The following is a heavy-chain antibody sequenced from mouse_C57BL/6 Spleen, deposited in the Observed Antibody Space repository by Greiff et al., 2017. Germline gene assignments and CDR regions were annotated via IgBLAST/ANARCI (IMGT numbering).Heavy chain of an antibody. CDR2: IDPSDSET. Sequence: VQLQQPGAELVRPGSSVKLSCKASGYTFTSYWMHWVKQRPIQGLEWIGNIDPSDSETHYNQQFKAKATLTVDKSPSTAYMQLSSQTSEDSAVYYCARNGNLGDYYAMDYWGQGTSVTVSS. CDR3: ARNGNLGDYYAMDY. D-gene: IGHD2-1*01. J-gene: IGHJ4*01. V-gene: IGHV1-52*01. CDR1: GYTFTSYW.